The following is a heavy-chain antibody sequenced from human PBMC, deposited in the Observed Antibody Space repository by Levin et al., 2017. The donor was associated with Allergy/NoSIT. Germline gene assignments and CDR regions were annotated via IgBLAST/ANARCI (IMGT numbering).Heavy chain of an antibody. CDR1: GFTVSSNY. V-gene: IGHV3-53*01. J-gene: IGHJ5*02. D-gene: IGHD1-26*01. CDR2: IYSGGST. CDR3: ARGLVGATNWFDP. Sequence: GESLKISCAASGFTVSSNYMSWVRQAPGKGLEWVSVIYSGGSTYYADSVKGRFTISRDNSKNTLYLQMNSLRGEDTAVYYCARGLVGATNWFDPWGQGTLVTVSS.